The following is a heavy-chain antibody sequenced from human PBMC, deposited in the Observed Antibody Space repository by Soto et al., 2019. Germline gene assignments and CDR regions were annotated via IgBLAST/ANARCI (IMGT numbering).Heavy chain of an antibody. V-gene: IGHV4-59*13. D-gene: IGHD5-18*01. CDR2: IYSSGSS. Sequence: SETLSLTCTVSGASISSYYWTWIRQSPGKGLEWIGWIYSSGSSDYNPSLKSRVTISVDTSKNQFSLKLSSVTAADTAVYYCAREAYSYGFDYYYYYGMDFRGQGTSVTGSS. CDR1: GASISSYY. CDR3: AREAYSYGFDYYYYYGMDF. J-gene: IGHJ6*02.